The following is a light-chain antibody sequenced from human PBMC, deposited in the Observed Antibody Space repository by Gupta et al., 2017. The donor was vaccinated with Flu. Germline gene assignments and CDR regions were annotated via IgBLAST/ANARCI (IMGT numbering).Light chain of an antibody. CDR3: QNDNSCPVT. V-gene: IGKV1-27*01. CDR1: NE. CDR2: AAS. Sequence: NEGAWQQQKPGKDPKLLIYAASTVESGVPSWFSSRGSGTEFTLTISIQQPENVAVYYCQNDNSCPVTFGRGTKVEIK. J-gene: IGKJ4*01.